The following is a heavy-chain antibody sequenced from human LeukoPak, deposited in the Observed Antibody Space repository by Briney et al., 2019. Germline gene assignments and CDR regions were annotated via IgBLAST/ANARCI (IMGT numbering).Heavy chain of an antibody. J-gene: IGHJ4*02. CDR3: ARQHCSSTSCYGGDY. CDR1: GYNFTSYW. D-gene: IGHD2-2*01. CDR2: IYPGDSDT. Sequence: GESLKISCKGSGYNFTSYWIGWVRQMPGKGLEWMGIIYPGDSDTRYSPSFQGQVSISADKSISTAYLQWSSLKASDTAMYYCARQHCSSTSCYGGDYWGQGTLVTVSS. V-gene: IGHV5-51*01.